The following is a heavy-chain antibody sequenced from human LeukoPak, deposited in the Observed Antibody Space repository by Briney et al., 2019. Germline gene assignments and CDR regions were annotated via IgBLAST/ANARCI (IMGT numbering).Heavy chain of an antibody. V-gene: IGHV4-4*07. CDR2: IYTSGST. CDR1: GGSISSYY. CDR3: ARDPYYYDSSGYSLFSSGGSWFDP. Sequence: SETLSLTCTVSGGSISSYYWSWLRQPAGKGLEWIGRIYTSGSTNYNPSLKSRVTMSVDTSKNQFSLKLSSVTAADTAVYYCARDPYYYDSSGYSLFSSGGSWFDPWGQGTLVTVSS. J-gene: IGHJ5*02. D-gene: IGHD3-22*01.